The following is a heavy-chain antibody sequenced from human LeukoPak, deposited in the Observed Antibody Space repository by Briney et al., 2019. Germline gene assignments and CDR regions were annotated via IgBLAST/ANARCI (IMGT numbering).Heavy chain of an antibody. J-gene: IGHJ5*02. CDR2: SRNKVNSFTT. CDR3: ATLVGRTQKFDR. D-gene: IGHD1-26*01. V-gene: IGHV3-72*01. Sequence: GGSLRLSCAASGFTFSDHYMVWVRQAPGKGLEWLGRSRNKVNSFTTDYAASVKGRFTISRDDSKNSLNLQMNGLKTEDTAVYYCATLVGRTQKFDRWGQGTLVTVSS. CDR1: GFTFSDHY.